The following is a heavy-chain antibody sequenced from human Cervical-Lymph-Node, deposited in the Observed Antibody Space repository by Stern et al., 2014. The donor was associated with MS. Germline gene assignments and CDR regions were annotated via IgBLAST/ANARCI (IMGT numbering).Heavy chain of an antibody. CDR3: AKDLPYASGRPDF. D-gene: IGHD3-10*01. CDR2: ITGSGGNT. J-gene: IGHJ4*02. CDR1: GFTFSSYT. V-gene: IGHV3-23*04. Sequence: VQLVQSGGGLVHPGGSLRLSCEASGFTFSSYTMTWVRQAPGKGLEWVSSITGSGGNTYYTHSVKGRFNISRDNSRNTVDLQLHSLRAEDTALYHCAKDLPYASGRPDFWGQGTLVTVSS.